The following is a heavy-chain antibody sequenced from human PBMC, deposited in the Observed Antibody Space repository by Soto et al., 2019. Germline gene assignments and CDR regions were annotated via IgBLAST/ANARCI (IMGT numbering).Heavy chain of an antibody. CDR1: GFTFDDYA. Sequence: EVQLVESGGGLVQPGRSLRLSCAASGFTFDDYAMRWVRQAPGKGLEWVSGISWNSGSIGYADSVKGRFTISRDNAKNSLYLQMNSLRAEDTALYYCAKDRGYGEDYYYYMDVWGKGTTVTVSS. J-gene: IGHJ6*03. CDR2: ISWNSGSI. V-gene: IGHV3-9*01. D-gene: IGHD3-10*01. CDR3: AKDRGYGEDYYYYMDV.